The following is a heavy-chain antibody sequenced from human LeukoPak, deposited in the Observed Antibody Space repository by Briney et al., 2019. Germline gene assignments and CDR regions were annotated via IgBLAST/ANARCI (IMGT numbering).Heavy chain of an antibody. CDR3: ARETPNYYDSSGNWFDP. Sequence: GASVKVSCKASGGTFSSYAISWVRQAPGQGLEWMGRIIPIFGIANYAQKFQGRVTITADKSTSTAYMELSSLRSEDTAVYYCARETPNYYDSSGNWFDPWGQGTLVTVSS. D-gene: IGHD3-22*01. J-gene: IGHJ5*02. V-gene: IGHV1-69*04. CDR1: GGTFSSYA. CDR2: IIPIFGIA.